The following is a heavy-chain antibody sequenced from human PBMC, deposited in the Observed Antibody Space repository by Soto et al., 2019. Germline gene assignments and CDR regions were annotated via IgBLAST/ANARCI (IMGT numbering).Heavy chain of an antibody. J-gene: IGHJ3*02. CDR1: GYSFTSYW. CDR3: ARQGVQSRPDAFAI. V-gene: IGHV5-51*01. Sequence: GESLRVSCKGSGYSFTSYWIGWVRQMPGKGLEWMGIIYPGDSDTRYSTSFQGQVTISADKSISTAYLQWSSLKASDTAMYYCARQGVQSRPDAFAIWGQGTLVTVSS. CDR2: IYPGDSDT. D-gene: IGHD3-16*01.